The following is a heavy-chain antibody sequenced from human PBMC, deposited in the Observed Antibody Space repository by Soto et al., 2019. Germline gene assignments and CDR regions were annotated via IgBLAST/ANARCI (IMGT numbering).Heavy chain of an antibody. CDR3: AKDLGAGFDY. Sequence: QVQLVESGGGVVQPGRSLRLSCAASGFTFSSYGMHWVRQAPGKGLEWVAVISYDGSNKYYADSVKGRFTISRDNSKKTLYLQMNILRAEDTAVYYCAKDLGAGFDYWGQGTLVTVSS. J-gene: IGHJ4*02. V-gene: IGHV3-30*18. D-gene: IGHD6-19*01. CDR2: ISYDGSNK. CDR1: GFTFSSYG.